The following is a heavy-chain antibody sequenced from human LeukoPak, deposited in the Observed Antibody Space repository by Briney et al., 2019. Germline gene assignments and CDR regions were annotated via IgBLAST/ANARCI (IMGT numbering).Heavy chain of an antibody. CDR2: SSSSSSYI. J-gene: IGHJ6*02. V-gene: IGHV3-21*01. CDR1: GFTFSSYS. CDR3: ARIRADYYYGMDV. Sequence: GGSLRLSCAASGFTFSSYSMNWVRQAPGKGLEWVSSSSSSSSYIYYADSVKGRFTISRDNAKNSLYLQMNSLRAEDTAVYYCARIRADYYYGMDVWGQGTTVTVSS.